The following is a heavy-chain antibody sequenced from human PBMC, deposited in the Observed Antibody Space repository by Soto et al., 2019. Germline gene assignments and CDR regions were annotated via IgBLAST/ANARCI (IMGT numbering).Heavy chain of an antibody. Sequence: NPSETLSLTCTVSGGSISSGDYYWSWIRQPPGKGLEWIGYIYYSGSTYYNPSLKSRVTISVDTSKKQFSLKLSSVTAADTAVYYCARVGNADYSNFDWGPGTLVTVYS. CDR2: IYYSGST. CDR3: ARVGNADYSNFD. CDR1: GGSISSGDYY. D-gene: IGHD4-4*01. V-gene: IGHV4-30-4*01. J-gene: IGHJ4*02.